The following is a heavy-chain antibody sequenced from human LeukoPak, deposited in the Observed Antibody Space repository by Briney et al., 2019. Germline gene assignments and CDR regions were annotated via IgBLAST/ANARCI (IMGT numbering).Heavy chain of an antibody. CDR2: INPNSGGT. CDR1: GGTFSSYA. D-gene: IGHD1-26*01. J-gene: IGHJ3*02. V-gene: IGHV1-2*02. Sequence: GASVKVSCKASGGTFSSYAISWVRQAPGQGLEWMGWINPNSGGTNYAQKFQGRVTMTRDTSISTAYMELSRLRSDDTAVYYCAEYSGSFHDAFDIWGQGTMVTVSS. CDR3: AEYSGSFHDAFDI.